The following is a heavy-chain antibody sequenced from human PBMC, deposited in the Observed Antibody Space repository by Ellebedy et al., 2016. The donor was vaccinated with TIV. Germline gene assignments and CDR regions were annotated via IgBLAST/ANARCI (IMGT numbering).Heavy chain of an antibody. CDR2: INPDRGDT. CDR3: AKDRFPYYDSSGTTGYFDC. Sequence: AASVTVSCKASGYSFTGYYIHWVRQAPGQGLEWMGWINPDRGDTKYPQSFQVRVSMTRDTSSSTAYMELSVLTSDDTAIYYCAKDRFPYYDSSGTTGYFDCWGQGTLVTVSS. D-gene: IGHD3-22*01. V-gene: IGHV1-2*02. J-gene: IGHJ4*02. CDR1: GYSFTGYY.